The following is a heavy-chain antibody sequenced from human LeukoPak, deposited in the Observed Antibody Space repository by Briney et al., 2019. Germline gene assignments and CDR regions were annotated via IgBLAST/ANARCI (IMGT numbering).Heavy chain of an antibody. D-gene: IGHD4-17*01. CDR1: GYSISSGYY. V-gene: IGHV4-38-2*02. CDR2: IYHSGRT. Sequence: PSETLSLTCTVSGYSISSGYYWGWIRQPPGKGLEWIGSIYHSGRTYYNPSLKSRVTISVDTSKNQSSLKLSSVTAADTAVYYCARDTETTVTTSTSHDNGFDPWGQGTLVTVSS. J-gene: IGHJ5*02. CDR3: ARDTETTVTTSTSHDNGFDP.